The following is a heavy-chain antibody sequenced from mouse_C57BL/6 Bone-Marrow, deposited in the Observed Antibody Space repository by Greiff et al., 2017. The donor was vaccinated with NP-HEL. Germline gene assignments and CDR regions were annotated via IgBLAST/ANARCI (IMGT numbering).Heavy chain of an antibody. CDR2: IDPANGNS. Sequence: EVQLQQSVAELVRPGASVKLSCTASGFNIKNTYMHWVKQRPEQGLEWIGRIDPANGNSKYAPKFQGKATITADTSSNTAYLQLSSLTSEDTAIYYCARYYYGSSFHWYFDVWGTGTTVTVSS. J-gene: IGHJ1*03. CDR1: GFNIKNTY. D-gene: IGHD1-1*01. V-gene: IGHV14-3*01. CDR3: ARYYYGSSFHWYFDV.